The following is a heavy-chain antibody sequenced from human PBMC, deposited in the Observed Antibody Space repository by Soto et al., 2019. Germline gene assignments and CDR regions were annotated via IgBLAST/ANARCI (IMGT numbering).Heavy chain of an antibody. CDR3: ARDVVGWFGP. V-gene: IGHV1-8*01. Sequence: QVQLVQSGAEVKKPGASVKVFCKASGYTFTSYDINCVRQATGQGLEWMGWMNPNSGNTGYAQKFQGRVTMTRNTSIRKAYMALSSLRSKDPAVYYCARDVVGWFGPWGQGTLVTVSS. D-gene: IGHD2-15*01. CDR1: GYTFTSYD. J-gene: IGHJ5*02. CDR2: MNPNSGNT.